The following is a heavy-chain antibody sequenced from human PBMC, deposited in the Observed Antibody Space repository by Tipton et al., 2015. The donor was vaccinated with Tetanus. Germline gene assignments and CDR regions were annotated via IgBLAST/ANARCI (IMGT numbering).Heavy chain of an antibody. D-gene: IGHD4-11*01. CDR1: GYTLMYYA. CDR3: ARGRGSYSFDY. Sequence: QSGAEVKKPGASVNVSCRASGYTLMYYATHWLRQAPGQRLEWMGWIPGGNGETKYSQTFQGRVAITRDTSANTAYMEVSSLTSEDTAVYYCARGRGSYSFDYWGQGTHVTVSS. J-gene: IGHJ4*02. CDR2: IPGGNGET. V-gene: IGHV1-3*01.